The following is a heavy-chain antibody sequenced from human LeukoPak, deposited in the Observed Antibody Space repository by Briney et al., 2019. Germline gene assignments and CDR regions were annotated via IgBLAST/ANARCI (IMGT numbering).Heavy chain of an antibody. CDR2: ISPYNGNT. CDR3: ARVGEWELTY. CDR1: GYKFTNYG. V-gene: IGHV1-18*01. J-gene: IGHJ4*02. D-gene: IGHD1-26*01. Sequence: ASVKVTCKASGYKFTNYGISWVRQAPGQGLEWMGWISPYNGNTIYAQKLQGRVTMTTDTSTSTAYMELRSLRSDDTAVYYCARVGEWELTYWGQGTLVTVSS.